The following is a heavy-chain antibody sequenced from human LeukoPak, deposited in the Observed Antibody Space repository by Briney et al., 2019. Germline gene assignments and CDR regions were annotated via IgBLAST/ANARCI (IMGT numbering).Heavy chain of an antibody. CDR1: GYTFTSYA. Sequence: ASVKVSCKASGYTFTSYAMHWVRQAPGQRLEWMGWINAGNGNTKYSQKFQGRVTMTRNTSISTAYMELSSLRSEDTAVYYCARGTRWLQRKQDLDHWGQGTLVTVSS. V-gene: IGHV1-3*01. CDR2: INAGNGNT. D-gene: IGHD5-24*01. CDR3: ARGTRWLQRKQDLDH. J-gene: IGHJ4*02.